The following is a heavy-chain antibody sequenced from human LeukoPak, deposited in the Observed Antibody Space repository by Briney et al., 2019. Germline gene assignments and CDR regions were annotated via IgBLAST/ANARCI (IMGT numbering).Heavy chain of an antibody. CDR2: IKQDGSEK. J-gene: IGHJ5*02. CDR3: AKFTRGYCSGGSCSNWFDP. Sequence: GGSLRLSYAVSGLTFSSYWMSWVRQAPGKGLEWVANIKQDGSEKYYVDSVKGRFTISRDNAKDSLYLQMNSLRGEDTAVYYCAKFTRGYCSGGSCSNWFDPWGQGTLVTVSS. V-gene: IGHV3-7*01. D-gene: IGHD2-15*01. CDR1: GLTFSSYW.